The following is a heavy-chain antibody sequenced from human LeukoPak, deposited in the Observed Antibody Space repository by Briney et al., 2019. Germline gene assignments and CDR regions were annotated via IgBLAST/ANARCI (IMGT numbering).Heavy chain of an antibody. D-gene: IGHD3-22*01. CDR3: ASSTGYYDSSGYFYFDI. J-gene: IGHJ3*02. CDR2: ISAYNGNT. V-gene: IGHV1-18*01. CDR1: GYTFTSYG. Sequence: ASVKVSCKASGYTFTSYGISWVRQAPGQGLEWMGWISAYNGNTNYAQKLQGRVTMTTDTSTSTAYMELRSLRSDDTAVYYCASSTGYYDSSGYFYFDIWAKGQWSPSLQ.